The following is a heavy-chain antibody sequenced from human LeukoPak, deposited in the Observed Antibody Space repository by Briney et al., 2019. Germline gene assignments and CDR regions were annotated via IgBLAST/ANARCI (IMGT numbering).Heavy chain of an antibody. CDR2: IRPDGSHI. J-gene: IGHJ4*02. V-gene: IGHV3-33*08. CDR3: LREVDWKYAFDY. Sequence: GGSLRLSCTASGFTFSNFWMGWVRQAPGKGLEWVAVIRPDGSHISYVDPVKGRFTISRDNSNNMLYLQMSSLRAEDTALYYCLREVDWKYAFDYWGRGTLVTVSS. CDR1: GFTFSNFW. D-gene: IGHD1-7*01.